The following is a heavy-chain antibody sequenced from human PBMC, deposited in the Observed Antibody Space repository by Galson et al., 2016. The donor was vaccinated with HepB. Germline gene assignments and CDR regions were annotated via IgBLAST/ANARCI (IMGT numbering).Heavy chain of an antibody. Sequence: SETLSLTCTVSGGSISSYHWSWIRQSPGKGLEWMGYIQYSGSIEYQPSLKSRPTISADPSKSQLSLKLTSVTAADTAVYYCARPKDYLGSSFDCWGQGILVTVSS. CDR3: ARPKDYLGSSFDC. D-gene: IGHD6-6*01. J-gene: IGHJ4*02. V-gene: IGHV4-59*08. CDR2: IQYSGSI. CDR1: GGSISSYH.